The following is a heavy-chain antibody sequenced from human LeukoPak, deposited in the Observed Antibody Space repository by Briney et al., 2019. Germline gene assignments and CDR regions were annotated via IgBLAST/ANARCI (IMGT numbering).Heavy chain of an antibody. Sequence: GGSLRLSCAASGFPFSSYAMHWVRRAPGKGLEWVAVISFDGRNKHYTDSVEGRFTISRDNSKNTLYLQMDSLRVDDTAVYYCARIYCSGGSCCSDYWCQGALVTVSS. J-gene: IGHJ4*02. V-gene: IGHV3-30*04. CDR3: ARIYCSGGSCCSDY. CDR2: ISFDGRNK. CDR1: GFPFSSYA. D-gene: IGHD2-15*01.